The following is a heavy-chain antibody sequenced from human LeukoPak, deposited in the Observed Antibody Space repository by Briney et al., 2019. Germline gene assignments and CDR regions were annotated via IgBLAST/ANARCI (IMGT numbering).Heavy chain of an antibody. CDR2: IRYDGSNK. D-gene: IGHD1-1*01. J-gene: IGHJ6*03. Sequence: GGSLRLSCAASGFTFSSYGIHWVRQAPGKGLEWVAFIRYDGSNKYHADSVKGRFTISRDNSKNTAYLQMNSLRAEDTAVYFCEKEYGYDYNYLYSMDVWGKGTTVTISS. CDR3: EKEYGYDYNYLYSMDV. CDR1: GFTFSSYG. V-gene: IGHV3-30*02.